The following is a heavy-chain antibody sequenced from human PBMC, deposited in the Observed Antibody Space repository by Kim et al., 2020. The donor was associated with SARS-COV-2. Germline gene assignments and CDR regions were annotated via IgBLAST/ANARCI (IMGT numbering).Heavy chain of an antibody. J-gene: IGHJ4*02. CDR2: IIPIFGTA. V-gene: IGHV1-69*13. CDR1: GGTFSSFA. CDR3: AGDQGHDSSSYYYYYFDL. Sequence: SVKVSCKASGGTFSSFAISWVRQAPGQGLEWMGGIIPIFGTANYAQKFQGRVTITADESTSTAYMELSSLRSEDTAVYYCAGDQGHDSSSYYYYYFDLWGQGTLVTVSS. D-gene: IGHD3-22*01.